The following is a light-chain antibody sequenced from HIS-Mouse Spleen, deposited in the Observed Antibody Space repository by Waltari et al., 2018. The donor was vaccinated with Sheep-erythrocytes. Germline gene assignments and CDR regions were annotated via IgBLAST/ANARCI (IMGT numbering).Light chain of an antibody. CDR1: SLAVGGNNY. Sequence: QSALPQPPSASGSPGPSVPIPSTGPSLAVGGNNYFSWYQQHPGKAPKLMIYEVSKRPSGVPDRFSGSKSGNTASLTVSGLQAEDEADYYCSSYAGSNNWVLGGGTKLTVL. V-gene: IGLV2-8*01. CDR3: SSYAGSNNWV. J-gene: IGLJ3*02. CDR2: EVS.